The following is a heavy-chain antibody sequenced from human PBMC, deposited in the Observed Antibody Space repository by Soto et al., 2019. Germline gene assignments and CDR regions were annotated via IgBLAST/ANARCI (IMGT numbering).Heavy chain of an antibody. CDR1: GVSISSGTYY. CDR2: IYYSGST. V-gene: IGHV4-39*01. Sequence: PSETLSLTCSVSGVSISSGTYYWGWIRQPPGKGLEWIGSIYYSGSTYYNPSLKSRVTISVDTSKNQFSLKLSSVTAADTAVYFCACRSLAYCAGDCYPFDYWGQGTLVTVSS. CDR3: ACRSLAYCAGDCYPFDY. J-gene: IGHJ4*02. D-gene: IGHD2-21*01.